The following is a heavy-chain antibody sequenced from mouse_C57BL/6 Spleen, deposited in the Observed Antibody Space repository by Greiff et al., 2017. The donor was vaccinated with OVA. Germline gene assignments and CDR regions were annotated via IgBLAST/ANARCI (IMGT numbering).Heavy chain of an antibody. CDR3: ARGGFAY. CDR2: ISYDGSN. J-gene: IGHJ3*01. V-gene: IGHV3-6*01. Sequence: DVKLQESGPGLVKPSQSLSLTCSVTGYSITSGYYWHWIRQFPGNKLEWMGYISYDGSNNYNPSLKNRISITRDTSKNQFFLKLNSVTTEDTATYYCARGGFAYWGQGTLVTVSA. CDR1: GYSITSGYY.